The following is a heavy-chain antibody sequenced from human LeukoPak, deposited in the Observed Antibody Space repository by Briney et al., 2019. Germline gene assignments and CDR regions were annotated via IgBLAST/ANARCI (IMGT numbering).Heavy chain of an antibody. J-gene: IGHJ4*02. V-gene: IGHV3-30*04. D-gene: IGHD3-10*01. CDR2: ISYDGSNK. Sequence: GGSLRLSCAASGFTFSSYAMHWVRQAPGKGLEWVAVISYDGSNKYYADSVKGRFTISRDNSKNTLYLQMNSLGAEDTAVYYCAKPLTWFGELFDYWGQGTLVTVSS. CDR3: AKPLTWFGELFDY. CDR1: GFTFSSYA.